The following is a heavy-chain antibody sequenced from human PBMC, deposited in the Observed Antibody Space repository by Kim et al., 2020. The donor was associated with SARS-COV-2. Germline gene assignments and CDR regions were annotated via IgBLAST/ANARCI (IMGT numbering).Heavy chain of an antibody. CDR2: IYSDGSDT. D-gene: IGHD5-12*01. Sequence: GGSLRLSCAASGFTFRSYAMSWVRQAPGKGLEWVSVIYSDGSDTYYADSVKGRFTISRDNSKNTLYLQMNSLRAEDTAVYYCAKDLGYGGYGSLDFWGQGTLVTVSS. V-gene: IGHV3-23*03. CDR3: AKDLGYGGYGSLDF. J-gene: IGHJ4*02. CDR1: GFTFRSYA.